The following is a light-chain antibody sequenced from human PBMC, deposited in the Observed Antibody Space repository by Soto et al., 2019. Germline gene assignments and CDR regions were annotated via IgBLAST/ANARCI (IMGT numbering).Light chain of an antibody. J-gene: IGLJ2*01. CDR2: EVS. CDR3: SSYTSSITVV. CDR1: SSDVDDYKY. V-gene: IGLV2-14*01. Sequence: QSALTQPASVSGSPGQSITISCTGTSSDVDDYKYVSWYQQHPGKAPKLMIYEVSNRPSGISNRFSGSKSGNTASLTISGLQAEDEADYYCSSYTSSITVVIGGGTKLTV.